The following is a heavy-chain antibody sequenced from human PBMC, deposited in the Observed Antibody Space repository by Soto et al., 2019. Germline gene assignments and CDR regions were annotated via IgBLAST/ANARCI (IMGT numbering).Heavy chain of an antibody. CDR3: AVAVTGSRSPLAH. CDR2: IIPIYASP. CDR1: GGTFSSNA. V-gene: IGHV1-69*06. Sequence: QVQLVQSGAEVKKPGSSVKVSCKASGGTFSSNAISWVRQAPGQGLEWMGGIIPIYASPNYAQIFQGRVTVTADKATSTAYLELSRLKFADSAIYYCAVAVTGSRSPLAHWGQGTLVIVSS. D-gene: IGHD3-9*01. J-gene: IGHJ4*02.